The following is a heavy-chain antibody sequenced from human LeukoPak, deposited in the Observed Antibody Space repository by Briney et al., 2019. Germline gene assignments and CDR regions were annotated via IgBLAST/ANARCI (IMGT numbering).Heavy chain of an antibody. CDR1: GYTFTSYG. D-gene: IGHD3-9*01. CDR2: ISAYNGNT. V-gene: IGHV1-18*01. J-gene: IGHJ6*02. CDR3: AREGSRDILTGYYYYYYGMDV. Sequence: ASVKVSCKASGYTFTSYGISWVRQAPGQGLEWMGWISAYNGNTNYAQKLKGRVTMTTDTSTSTDYMELRSLRSDDTAVYYCAREGSRDILTGYYYYYYGMDVWGQGTTVTVSS.